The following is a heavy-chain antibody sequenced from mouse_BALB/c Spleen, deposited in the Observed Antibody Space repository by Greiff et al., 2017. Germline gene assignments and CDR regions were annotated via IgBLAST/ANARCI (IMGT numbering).Heavy chain of an antibody. CDR1: GFNIKDTY. CDR3: ARGTDGYSSFAY. Sequence: VQLQQSGAELVKPGASVKLSCTASGFNIKDTYMHWVKQRPEQGLEWIGRIDPANGNTKYDPKFQGKATITADTSSNTAYLQLSSLTSEDTAVYYCARGTDGYSSFAYWGQGTLVTVSA. D-gene: IGHD2-3*01. CDR2: IDPANGNT. V-gene: IGHV14-3*02. J-gene: IGHJ3*01.